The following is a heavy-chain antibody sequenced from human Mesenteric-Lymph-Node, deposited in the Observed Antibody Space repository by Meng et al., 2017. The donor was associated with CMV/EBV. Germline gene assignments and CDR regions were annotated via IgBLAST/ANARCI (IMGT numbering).Heavy chain of an antibody. V-gene: IGHV3-66*02. CDR1: GFTVSSNY. CDR3: ARRDYGKNDAFDI. D-gene: IGHD4-17*01. CDR2: IYSGGNT. J-gene: IGHJ3*02. Sequence: GGSLRLSCAASGFTVSSNYLTWVRQAPGKGLEWVSIIYSGGNTYYADSVKGRFTISRDNSKNTLYLQMNSLRAKDTAVYYCARRDYGKNDAFDIWGQGTMVTVSS.